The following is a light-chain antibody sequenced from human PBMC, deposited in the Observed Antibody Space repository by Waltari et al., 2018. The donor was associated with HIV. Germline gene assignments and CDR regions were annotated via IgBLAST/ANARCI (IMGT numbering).Light chain of an antibody. J-gene: IGLJ1*01. CDR3: CSYAGTYTYV. V-gene: IGLV2-11*01. CDR2: DVF. CDR1: ASAIGSFSY. Sequence: QSALTPPRSVSGSPVQSVTFSCTGPASAIGSFSYVSWYQQYPGKAPKAIIYDVFQRPSGVTDRFTASKSGITASLTISGLQDEDEADYYCCSYAGTYTYVFGSGTTVTVL.